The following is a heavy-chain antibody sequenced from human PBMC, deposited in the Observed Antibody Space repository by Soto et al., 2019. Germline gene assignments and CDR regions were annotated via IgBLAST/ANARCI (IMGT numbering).Heavy chain of an antibody. V-gene: IGHV4-61*08. CDR1: GGSISSGDYY. D-gene: IGHD3-22*01. J-gene: IGHJ5*02. CDR2: IYYSGSM. Sequence: SETLSLTCTVSGGSISSGDYYWSWIRQPPGKGLEWIGYIYYSGSMNYNPSLKSRVIISDDTSKNQIFLRLSSVTAADTAVYYCARAYYDSSGYSLDPWGQGILVTVSS. CDR3: ARAYYDSSGYSLDP.